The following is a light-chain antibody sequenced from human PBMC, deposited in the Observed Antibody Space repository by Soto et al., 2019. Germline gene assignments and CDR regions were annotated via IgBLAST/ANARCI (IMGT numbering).Light chain of an antibody. CDR1: SSDVGGYNY. CDR3: SSYGGNDEV. CDR2: EVH. V-gene: IGLV2-8*01. J-gene: IGLJ3*02. Sequence: QSALTQPPSASGSLGQSVTFSCTGTSSDVGGYNYVSWYQQHPGKAPKLIIYEVHKRPSGVPDRFSGSKTGNTASLTVSGLQPEDEADYHCSSYGGNDEVFGGGTKLTVL.